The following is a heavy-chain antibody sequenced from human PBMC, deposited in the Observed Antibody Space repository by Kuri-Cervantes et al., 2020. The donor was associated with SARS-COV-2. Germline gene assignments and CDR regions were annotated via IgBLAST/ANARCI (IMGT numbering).Heavy chain of an antibody. V-gene: IGHV1-2*04. D-gene: IGHD3-3*01. CDR1: GYTFTDYY. CDR2: INPNSGGT. Sequence: ASVKVSCKASGYTFTDYYMHWVRQAPGQGLEWMGWINPNSGGTNYAQRYQGWVTMTRDTSTRTAYMELSRLTSDDTAVYFCARGGKHHHILRFLESVHFDSWGQGTLVTVSS. J-gene: IGHJ4*02. CDR3: ARGGKHHHILRFLESVHFDS.